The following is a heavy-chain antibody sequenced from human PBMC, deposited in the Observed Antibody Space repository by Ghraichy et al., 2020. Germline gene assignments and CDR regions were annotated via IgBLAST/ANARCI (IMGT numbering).Heavy chain of an antibody. CDR3: ARGRAAEEQQLVDYYYYGMDV. CDR2: INHSGST. V-gene: IGHV4-34*01. J-gene: IGHJ6*02. CDR1: GGSFSGYY. D-gene: IGHD6-13*01. Sequence: SETLSLTCAVYGGSFSGYYWSWIRQPPGKGLEWIGEINHSGSTNYNPSLKSRVTISVDTSKNQFSLKLSSVTAADTAVYYCARGRAAEEQQLVDYYYYGMDVWGQGTTVTVSS.